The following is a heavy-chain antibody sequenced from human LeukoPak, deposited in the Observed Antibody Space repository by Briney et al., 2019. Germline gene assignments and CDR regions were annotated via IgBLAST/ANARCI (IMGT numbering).Heavy chain of an antibody. D-gene: IGHD6-13*01. Sequence: GGSLRLSCAASGFTVSSNYMSWVRQAPGKGLEWVSVIYSGGSTYYADSVKGRFTISRDNSKNTLYLQMNSLRAEDTAVYYCVGAAQQLAFDYWGQGTLVTVSS. CDR2: IYSGGST. CDR1: GFTVSSNY. V-gene: IGHV3-66*01. J-gene: IGHJ4*02. CDR3: VGAAQQLAFDY.